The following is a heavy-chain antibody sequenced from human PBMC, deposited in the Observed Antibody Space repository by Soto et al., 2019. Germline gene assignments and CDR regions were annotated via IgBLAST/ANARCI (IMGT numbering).Heavy chain of an antibody. CDR2: IYYSGST. CDR3: ASINSTYYDFWSGYSPGHYHYGMDV. V-gene: IGHV4-39*01. CDR1: GGSISSSSYY. D-gene: IGHD3-3*01. Sequence: PSETLSLTCTVSGGSISSSSYYWGWIRQPPGKGLEWIGSIYYSGSTYYNPSLKSRVTISVDTSKNQFSLKLSSVTAADTAVYYCASINSTYYDFWSGYSPGHYHYGMDVWGQGTTVTVS. J-gene: IGHJ6*02.